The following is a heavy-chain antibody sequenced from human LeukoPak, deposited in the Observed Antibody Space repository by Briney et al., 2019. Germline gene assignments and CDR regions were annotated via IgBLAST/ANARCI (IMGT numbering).Heavy chain of an antibody. CDR2: ISSSNSYI. D-gene: IGHD1-1*01. CDR3: ARGGSGNWNAPFDY. Sequence: GGSLRLSCAASGFTFSSYSMNWVRQAPGKGLEWVSSISSSNSYIYYADSMKGRFTISRDNAKNSLYLQMNSLRTEDTAVYYCARGGSGNWNAPFDYWGQGTLVTVSS. CDR1: GFTFSSYS. V-gene: IGHV3-21*01. J-gene: IGHJ4*02.